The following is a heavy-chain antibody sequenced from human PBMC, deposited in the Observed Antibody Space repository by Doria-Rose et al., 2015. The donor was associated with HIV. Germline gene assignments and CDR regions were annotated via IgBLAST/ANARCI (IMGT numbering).Heavy chain of an antibody. CDR3: ARVLSGTYDY. D-gene: IGHD1-26*01. CDR1: GGSISHYY. J-gene: IGHJ4*02. Sequence: VQLQEWGPGLVKPSETLSLTCSVSGGSISHYYWSWIRQPPGKGLEYIGDIFYTGSTNYSPFLRSRVSISIDTSKNKFSLRLSSVTAADTAVYYCARVLSGTYDYWGQGTLVTVSS. V-gene: IGHV4-59*01. CDR2: IFYTGST.